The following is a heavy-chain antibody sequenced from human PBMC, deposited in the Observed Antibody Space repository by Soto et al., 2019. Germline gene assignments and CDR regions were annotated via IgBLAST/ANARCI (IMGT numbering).Heavy chain of an antibody. D-gene: IGHD5-12*01. J-gene: IGHJ4*02. V-gene: IGHV3-48*03. CDR3: VIYSSSTLWNRVATINFDY. CDR1: IFSFSTYE. CDR2: ISSSGSSV. Sequence: GGSLRFSCAASIFSFSTYEMHWVRLAPGKGLEWVSCISSSGSSVYDADSVKGRFTISRDKSRNSRYLHMNSLRDEDTALYYCVIYSSSTLWNRVATINFDYWRQ.